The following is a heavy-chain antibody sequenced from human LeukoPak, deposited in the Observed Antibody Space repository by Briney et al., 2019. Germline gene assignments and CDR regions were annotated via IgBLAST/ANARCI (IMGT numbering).Heavy chain of an antibody. D-gene: IGHD3-10*01. CDR2: IIPIFGTA. CDR1: GGTFSSYA. CDR3: ASSRYGSGSYYNGDY. J-gene: IGHJ4*02. V-gene: IGHV1-69*06. Sequence: SVKVSCQASGGTFSSYAISWVRQAPGQGLEWMGGIIPIFGTANYAQKFQGRVTITADKSTSTAYMELSSLRSEDTAVYYCASSRYGSGSYYNGDYWGQGTLVTVSS.